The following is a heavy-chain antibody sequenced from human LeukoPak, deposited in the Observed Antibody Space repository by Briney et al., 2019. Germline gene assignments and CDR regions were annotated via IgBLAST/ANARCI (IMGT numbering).Heavy chain of an antibody. Sequence: GSLRLSCAASGFTFSSYDMTWVRQAPGKGLEWVSAISGSGGSTYYADSVKGRFTISRDNAKNSLYLQMNSLRAEDTAVYYCARDNGDYYSYYYMDVWGKGTTVTISS. CDR3: ARDNGDYYSYYYMDV. CDR2: ISGSGGST. J-gene: IGHJ6*03. V-gene: IGHV3-23*01. CDR1: GFTFSSYD. D-gene: IGHD4-17*01.